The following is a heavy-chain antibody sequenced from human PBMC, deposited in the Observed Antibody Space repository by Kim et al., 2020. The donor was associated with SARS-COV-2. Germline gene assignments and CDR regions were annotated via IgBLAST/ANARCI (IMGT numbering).Heavy chain of an antibody. J-gene: IGHJ4*02. CDR3: ARNGGVVQTYFDY. V-gene: IGHV4-59*13. CDR1: GGSISSYY. D-gene: IGHD2-15*01. CDR2: IYYSGST. Sequence: SETLSLTRTVSGGSISSYYWSWIRQPPGKGLEWIGYIYYSGSTNYNPSLKSRVTISVDTSKNQFSLKLSSVTAADTAVYYCARNGGVVQTYFDYWGQGTLVTVSS.